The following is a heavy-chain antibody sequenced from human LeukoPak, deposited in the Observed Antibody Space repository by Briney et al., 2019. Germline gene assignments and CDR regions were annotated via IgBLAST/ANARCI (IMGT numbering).Heavy chain of an antibody. J-gene: IGHJ4*02. CDR3: TRPYSSGYY. CDR1: GFTFSNAW. V-gene: IGHV3-73*01. Sequence: GGSLRLSCTASGFTFSNAWMNWVRQAPGKGLEWVGRIRSKANSYATAYAASVKGRFTISRDDSKNTAYLQMNSLKIEDTAVYYCTRPYSSGYYWGQGTLVTVSS. D-gene: IGHD6-19*01. CDR2: IRSKANSYAT.